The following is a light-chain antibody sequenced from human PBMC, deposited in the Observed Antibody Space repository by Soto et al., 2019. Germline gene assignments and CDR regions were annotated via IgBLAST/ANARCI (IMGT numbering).Light chain of an antibody. Sequence: EIVMTQSPATLSVSPGERATLSCRASQSVSSDLVWYQQKPGQAPRLLIYDASTRATGIPARFTGSGSGTEFTLTINSLQSEDFAVYYCQQYYNWPPCTFGQGTKLEIK. CDR1: QSVSSD. CDR2: DAS. CDR3: QQYYNWPPCT. V-gene: IGKV3-15*01. J-gene: IGKJ2*02.